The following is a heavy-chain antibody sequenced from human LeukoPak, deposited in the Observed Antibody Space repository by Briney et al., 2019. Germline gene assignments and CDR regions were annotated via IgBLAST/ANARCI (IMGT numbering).Heavy chain of an antibody. CDR1: GYTFTSYG. CDR3: ARAPDYDSSGYIYNWFDP. J-gene: IGHJ5*02. D-gene: IGHD3-22*01. Sequence: GASVKVSCKPSGYTFTSYGISGVRQAPGQGLAGMGWISPYNGNTNNAQKLQGRVTMTTDTSTSTAYMELRSLRSDDAAVYYCARAPDYDSSGYIYNWFDPWGQGTLVTVSS. CDR2: ISPYNGNT. V-gene: IGHV1-18*01.